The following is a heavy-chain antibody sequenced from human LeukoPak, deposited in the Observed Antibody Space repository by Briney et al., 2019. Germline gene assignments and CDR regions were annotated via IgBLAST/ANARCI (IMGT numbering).Heavy chain of an antibody. J-gene: IGHJ4*02. CDR3: ARDLENPYYYDSSGYYHPFDY. D-gene: IGHD3-22*01. CDR1: GYTFTSYG. V-gene: IGHV1-18*01. CDR2: ISAYNGNT. Sequence: GASVKVSCKASGYTFTSYGISWVRQAPGQGLEWMGWISAYNGNTNYAQKLQGRVTMTTDTSTSTAYMELRSLRSDDTAVYYCARDLENPYYYDSSGYYHPFDYWGQGTLVTVSS.